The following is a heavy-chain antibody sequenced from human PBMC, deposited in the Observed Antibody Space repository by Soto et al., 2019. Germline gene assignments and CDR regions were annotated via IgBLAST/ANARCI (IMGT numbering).Heavy chain of an antibody. CDR3: ARVGSYGSNYYYYHGMDV. CDR2: IWYDGSNK. J-gene: IGHJ6*02. Sequence: GGSLRLSCAASGFTFSSYGMHWVRQAPGKGLEWVAVIWYDGSNKYYADSVKGRFTISRDNSKNTLYLQMNSLRAEDTAVYYCARVGSYGSNYYYYHGMDVWGQGTTVTVSS. V-gene: IGHV3-33*01. CDR1: GFTFSSYG. D-gene: IGHD5-18*01.